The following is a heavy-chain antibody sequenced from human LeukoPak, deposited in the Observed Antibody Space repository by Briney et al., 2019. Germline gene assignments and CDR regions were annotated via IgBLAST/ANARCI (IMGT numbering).Heavy chain of an antibody. J-gene: IGHJ5*02. Sequence: GGSLRLSCAASGFTFSSYAMSWVRQVPGKGLEWVSGLSATGDLSYYADSVKGRFTVSRDNSKNTFYMDMSSLRAEDTAVYYCAKRGNAISFFDPWGQGTLVTVSS. CDR1: GFTFSSYA. D-gene: IGHD2/OR15-2a*01. CDR3: AKRGNAISFFDP. CDR2: LSATGDLS. V-gene: IGHV3-23*01.